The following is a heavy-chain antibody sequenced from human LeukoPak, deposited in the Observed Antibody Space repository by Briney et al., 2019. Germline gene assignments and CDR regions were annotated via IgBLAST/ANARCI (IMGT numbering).Heavy chain of an antibody. CDR2: IYTSGST. CDR3: ARQKAGNCFDP. V-gene: IGHV4-4*09. CDR1: GGSISSYY. J-gene: IGHJ5*02. D-gene: IGHD6-19*01. Sequence: PSETLSLTCTVSGGSISSYYWSWIRQPPGKGLEWIGYIYTSGSTNYNPSLKSRVTISVDTSKNQFSLKLSSVTAADTAVYYCARQKAGNCFDPWGQGTPVTVSS.